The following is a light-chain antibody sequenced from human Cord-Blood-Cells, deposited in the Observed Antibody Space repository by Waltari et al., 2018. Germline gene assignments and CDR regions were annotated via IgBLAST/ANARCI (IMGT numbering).Light chain of an antibody. CDR3: QSYDSSLSGWV. CDR2: GTS. Sequence: QSVLTPPPSVTGAPGQRVTIPCTGSSSHIGAGYGVHWYQQLPGTSPKLLIYGTSNRPSGVPDRFSGSKSGTSASLAITGLQAEDEADYYCQSYDSSLSGWVFGGGTKLTVL. J-gene: IGLJ3*02. V-gene: IGLV1-40*01. CDR1: SSHIGAGYG.